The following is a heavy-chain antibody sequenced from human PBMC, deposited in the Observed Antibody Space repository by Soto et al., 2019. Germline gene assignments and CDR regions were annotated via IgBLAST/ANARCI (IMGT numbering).Heavy chain of an antibody. V-gene: IGHV4-39*01. J-gene: IGHJ4*02. Sequence: QLQLQESGPGLVKPSETLSLTCTVSGGSISSSSYYWGWIRQPPGKGLEWIGKIYYSGSTYYYTSLKGRLTISLAMYKNLFSFKLLSGTAADLSVYYCVRLQRVIYWGQGTLVTVSS. CDR3: VRLQRVIY. CDR2: IYYSGST. D-gene: IGHD2-2*01. CDR1: GGSISSSSYY.